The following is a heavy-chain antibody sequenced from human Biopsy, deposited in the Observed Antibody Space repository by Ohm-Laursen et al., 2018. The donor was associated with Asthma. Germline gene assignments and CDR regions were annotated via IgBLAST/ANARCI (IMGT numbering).Heavy chain of an antibody. Sequence: LSLTCTVSGGSIISSSWWRWVRQTPGKGLEWIGEIYHSGPTYYNPSLKSRVSISLDTSKNQFSLSLTSVTAADTAVYYCARTTYGHDGFDPWGQGTLVTVSS. D-gene: IGHD4-17*01. CDR1: GGSIISSSW. CDR3: ARTTYGHDGFDP. V-gene: IGHV4-4*02. J-gene: IGHJ5*02. CDR2: IYHSGPT.